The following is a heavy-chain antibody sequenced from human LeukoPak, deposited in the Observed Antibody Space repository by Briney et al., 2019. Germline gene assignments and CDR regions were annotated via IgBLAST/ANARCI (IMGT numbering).Heavy chain of an antibody. CDR3: GKNRYSGSLSPFDI. D-gene: IGHD1-26*01. CDR2: ISYDGSNK. Sequence: GGSLRLSCAASEFTFSSYAMHWVRQAPGKGLEWVAVISYDGSNKYYADSVKGRFTISRDNSKNTLYLQMNSLRAEDTAVYYCGKNRYSGSLSPFDIWGQGTMVTVSS. CDR1: EFTFSSYA. V-gene: IGHV3-30-3*01. J-gene: IGHJ3*02.